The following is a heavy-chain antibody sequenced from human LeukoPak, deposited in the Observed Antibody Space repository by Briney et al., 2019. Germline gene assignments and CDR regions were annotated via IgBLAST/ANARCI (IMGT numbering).Heavy chain of an antibody. CDR1: GVTVSGSY. J-gene: IGHJ4*02. D-gene: IGHD3-16*01. V-gene: IGHV3-15*01. CDR2: IKSKTDGGTT. CDR3: TTSFYDWYYFDY. Sequence: GGSLRLSCAASGVTVSGSYMSWVRQAPGKGLEWVGRIKSKTDGGTTDYAAPVKGRFTISRDDSKNTLYLQMNSLKTEDTAVYYCTTSFYDWYYFDYWGQGTLVTVSS.